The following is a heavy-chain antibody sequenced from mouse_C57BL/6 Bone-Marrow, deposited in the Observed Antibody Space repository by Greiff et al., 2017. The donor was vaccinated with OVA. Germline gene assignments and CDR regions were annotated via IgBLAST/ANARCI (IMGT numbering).Heavy chain of an antibody. CDR2: ISNGGGST. Sequence: EVQVVESGGGLVQPGGSLKLSCAASGFTFSDYYMYWVRQTPEKRLEWVAYISNGGGSTYYPDTVKGRFTLSRANAKNTLYLQMSRLKSEDTAMYYYARLPYDGYAMDYWGQGTSVTVSS. D-gene: IGHD2-3*01. CDR3: ARLPYDGYAMDY. J-gene: IGHJ4*01. V-gene: IGHV5-12*01. CDR1: GFTFSDYY.